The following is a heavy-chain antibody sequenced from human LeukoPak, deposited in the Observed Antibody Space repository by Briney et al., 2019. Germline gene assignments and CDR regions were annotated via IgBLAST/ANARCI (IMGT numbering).Heavy chain of an antibody. D-gene: IGHD3-22*01. CDR1: GGTFSSYG. Sequence: SVKVSCKASGGTFSSYGISWVRQAPGQGLEWMGRIIPILGIANYAQKFQGRVTITADKSTSTAYMELSSLRSEDTAVYYCVYYYDSSGYEGSYDYWGQGTLVTVSS. V-gene: IGHV1-69*04. J-gene: IGHJ4*02. CDR3: VYYYDSSGYEGSYDY. CDR2: IIPILGIA.